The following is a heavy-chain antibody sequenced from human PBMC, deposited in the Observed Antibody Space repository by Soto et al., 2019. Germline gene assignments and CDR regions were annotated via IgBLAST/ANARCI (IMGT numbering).Heavy chain of an antibody. J-gene: IGHJ4*02. CDR3: ARRIAVADNFFDY. CDR1: GGSISSGGYY. V-gene: IGHV4-31*03. Sequence: TLSLTCTVSGGSISSGGYYWSWIRQHPGKGLEWIGYIYYSGSTYYNPSLKSRVTISVDTSKNQFSLKLSSVTAADTAVYYCARRIAVADNFFDYWGQGTLVTVSS. CDR2: IYYSGST. D-gene: IGHD6-19*01.